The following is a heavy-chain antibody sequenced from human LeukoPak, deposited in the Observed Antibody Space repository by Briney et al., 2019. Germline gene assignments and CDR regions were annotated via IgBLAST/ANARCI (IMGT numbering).Heavy chain of an antibody. J-gene: IGHJ5*02. D-gene: IGHD4-17*01. CDR2: ITGGHYPT. CDR1: GFSFSSFA. V-gene: IGHV3-23*01. Sequence: GGSLRLSCAASGFSFSSFAMTWVRQAPGKGLEWVSSITGGHYPTYNTDSVKGRFTISRDNSKNTLYLQMNSLRADDTAVYYCTKDPNGDYVGAFEPWGQGTLVTVSS. CDR3: TKDPNGDYVGAFEP.